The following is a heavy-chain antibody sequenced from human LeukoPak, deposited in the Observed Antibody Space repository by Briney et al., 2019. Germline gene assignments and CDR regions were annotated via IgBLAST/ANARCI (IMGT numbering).Heavy chain of an antibody. CDR3: ARGVGATHFDY. CDR2: IKQDGTEK. D-gene: IGHD1-26*01. J-gene: IGHJ4*02. CDR1: GFTFSSYW. Sequence: QPGGSLRLSCAASGFTFSSYWMSWVRQAPGKGLEWVAIIKQDGTEKYYVDSVKGRFTISRDNAKNSLYLQMNSLRAEDTAVYYCARGVGATHFDYWGQGTLVTVSS. V-gene: IGHV3-7*04.